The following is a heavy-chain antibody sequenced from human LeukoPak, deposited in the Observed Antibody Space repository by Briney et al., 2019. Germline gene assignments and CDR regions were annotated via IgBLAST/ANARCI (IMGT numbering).Heavy chain of an antibody. V-gene: IGHV1-2*02. D-gene: IGHD2-2*01. CDR1: GYTFTDYY. J-gene: IGHJ4*02. Sequence: ASVTVSCKASGYTFTDYYMHWVRQAPGQGVEGMGWINPNDGDTNYAQKFQGRVTMTRDTSISAAHMEVSRLRSDDTAAYYCARANFLYCSSTTCLFDYWGQGTLVTVSS. CDR2: INPNDGDT. CDR3: ARANFLYCSSTTCLFDY.